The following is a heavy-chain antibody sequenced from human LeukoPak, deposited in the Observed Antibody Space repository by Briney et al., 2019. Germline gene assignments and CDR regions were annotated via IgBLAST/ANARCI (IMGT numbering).Heavy chain of an antibody. CDR2: ISSSGSTI. V-gene: IGHV3-11*01. Sequence: GGSLRLSCAASGFTFSDYYMSWIRQAPGKGLEWVSYISSSGSTIYYADSVKGRFTISRDNAKNSLYLQMNSLRAKDTAVYYCARDPVSAAIDLDYWGQGTLVTVSS. J-gene: IGHJ4*02. D-gene: IGHD2-2*01. CDR1: GFTFSDYY. CDR3: ARDPVSAAIDLDY.